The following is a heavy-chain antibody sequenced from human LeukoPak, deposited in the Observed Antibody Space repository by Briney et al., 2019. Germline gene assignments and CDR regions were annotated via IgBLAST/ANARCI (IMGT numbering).Heavy chain of an antibody. D-gene: IGHD4-23*01. CDR3: AKDRLWYGGNSPCWFDP. Sequence: GGSPRLSCAASGFTFDDYAMHWVRQAPGKGLEWVSGISWNSGSISYADSVKGRFTISRDNAKNSLYLQMNSLRAEDTALYYCAKDRLWYGGNSPCWFDPWGQGTLVTVSS. V-gene: IGHV3-9*01. CDR1: GFTFDDYA. J-gene: IGHJ5*02. CDR2: ISWNSGSI.